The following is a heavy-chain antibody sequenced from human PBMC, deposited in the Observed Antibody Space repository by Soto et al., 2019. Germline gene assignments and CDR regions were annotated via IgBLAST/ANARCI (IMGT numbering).Heavy chain of an antibody. Sequence: GASVKVSCKASGYTFTNYGLSWVRQAPGQGLEWMGWITVYSGTTDHVQKFRGRVSMTTDTSTNTAYMELASLRSDDTAVYYCVRPQRGGDVKNAFDLWGQGTMVTVSS. J-gene: IGHJ3*01. CDR2: ITVYSGTT. V-gene: IGHV1-18*04. CDR1: GYTFTNYG. CDR3: VRPQRGGDVKNAFDL. D-gene: IGHD2-21*01.